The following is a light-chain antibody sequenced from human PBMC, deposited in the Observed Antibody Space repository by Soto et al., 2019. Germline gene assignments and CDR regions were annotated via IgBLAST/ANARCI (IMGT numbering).Light chain of an antibody. J-gene: IGLJ1*01. CDR1: SSDVGGYTY. CDR3: YSYAGSNNFV. CDR2: EVT. Sequence: QSVLTQPPSASGSPGQSVTISCTGTSSDVGGYTYVSWYQQHPGKAPKLLIYEVTARPSGIPDRFSGSKSGSTASLTVSGLQAEDEADYYCYSYAGSNNFVFGSGTKVTVL. V-gene: IGLV2-8*01.